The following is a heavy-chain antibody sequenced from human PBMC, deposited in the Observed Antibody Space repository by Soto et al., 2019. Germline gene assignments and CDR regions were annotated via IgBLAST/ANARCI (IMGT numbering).Heavy chain of an antibody. Sequence: GESLKISCAASGFTFSSYSMNWVRQAPGKGLEWVSYISSSSSTIYYADSVKGRFTISRDNAKNSLYLQMNSLRAEDTAVYYCARGDHAREEPRCYDYWGQGTLVTVSS. V-gene: IGHV3-48*01. CDR2: ISSSSSTI. CDR1: GFTFSSYS. D-gene: IGHD2-21*01. J-gene: IGHJ4*02. CDR3: ARGDHAREEPRCYDY.